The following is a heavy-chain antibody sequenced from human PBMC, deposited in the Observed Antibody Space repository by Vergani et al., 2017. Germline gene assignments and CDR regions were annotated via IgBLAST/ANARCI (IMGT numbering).Heavy chain of an antibody. Sequence: QVQLVESGGGLVKPEGSLRLSCAASGFTFSDCYMSWIRQAPGNGLEWVSYISSSGSTIYYADSVKGRFTISRDNSKSTMYLQMNSLRDEDTGVYYCARDLRLLYNRFDPWGQGTLVTVSS. CDR2: ISSSGSTI. J-gene: IGHJ5*02. CDR3: ARDLRLLYNRFDP. D-gene: IGHD1-14*01. V-gene: IGHV3-11*04. CDR1: GFTFSDCY.